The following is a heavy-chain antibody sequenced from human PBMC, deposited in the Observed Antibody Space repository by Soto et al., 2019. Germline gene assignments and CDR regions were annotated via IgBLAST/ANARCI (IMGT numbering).Heavy chain of an antibody. J-gene: IGHJ4*02. D-gene: IGHD5-12*01. Sequence: QVQLVQSGAEVKKPGSSVKVSCKASGGTFSNDIITWVRQAPGQGLEWMGRIIPLLDITNYAQKFQGRVTNTADKSTSTAYMALNSLRSEDTAVYYCVRDSTIGSTYSGYDGIDYWGQGTLVTVSS. CDR3: VRDSTIGSTYSGYDGIDY. CDR2: IIPLLDIT. V-gene: IGHV1-69*08. CDR1: GGTFSNDI.